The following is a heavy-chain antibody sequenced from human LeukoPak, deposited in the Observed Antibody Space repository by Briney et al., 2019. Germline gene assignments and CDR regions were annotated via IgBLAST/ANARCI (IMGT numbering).Heavy chain of an antibody. J-gene: IGHJ4*02. CDR2: INSDGSRT. Sequence: GGTLRLSCAASGFTISGYWMHWVRQAPGKGLVWVSRINSDGSRTIYADSVKGRFTISRDNAKNTVYLQMNSLRDEDTAVYFCRYYDSSDGDYWGQETLVTVSS. V-gene: IGHV3-74*01. D-gene: IGHD3-22*01. CDR1: GFTISGYW. CDR3: RYYDSSDGDY.